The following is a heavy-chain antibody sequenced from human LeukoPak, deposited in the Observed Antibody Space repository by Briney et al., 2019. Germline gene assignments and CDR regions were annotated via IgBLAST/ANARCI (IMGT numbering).Heavy chain of an antibody. V-gene: IGHV1-18*01. J-gene: IGHJ4*02. D-gene: IGHD3-9*01. CDR1: GYSFTAYV. Sequence: HGASVKVSCKASGYSFTAYVISWVRQAPGQGLEWMGWISTYNPNTNYAQKFRGRVTMTTDTSTSTVYMELRSLRSDDTAVYYCARSPARGYDILTNYNDYWGQGTLVTVSS. CDR2: ISTYNPNT. CDR3: ARSPARGYDILTNYNDY.